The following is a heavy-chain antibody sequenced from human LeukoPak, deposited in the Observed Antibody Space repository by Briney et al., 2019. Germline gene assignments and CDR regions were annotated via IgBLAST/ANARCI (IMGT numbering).Heavy chain of an antibody. V-gene: IGHV4-34*01. CDR2: INHSGST. D-gene: IGHD3-22*01. Sequence: SETLSLTCAVYGGSFSGHYWSWIRQPPGKGLEWIGEINHSGSTNYNPSLKSRVTISVDTSKNQFSLKLSSVTAADTAVYYCARVPPRVTMIVVVSPPDAFDIWGQGTMVTVSS. J-gene: IGHJ3*02. CDR3: ARVPPRVTMIVVVSPPDAFDI. CDR1: GGSFSGHY.